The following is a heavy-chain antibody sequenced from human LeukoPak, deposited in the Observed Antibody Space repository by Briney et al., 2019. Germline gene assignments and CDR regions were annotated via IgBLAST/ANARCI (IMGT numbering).Heavy chain of an antibody. J-gene: IGHJ4*02. V-gene: IGHV1-8*01. CDR3: ARNLEMATNDY. D-gene: IGHD5-24*01. Sequence: ASVKVSCKASGYTFTSYDINWVRQATGQGLEWMGWMNPNSGNTGYAQKLQGRVTMTRNTSISTAYMELSSLRSEDTAVYYCARNLEMATNDYWGQGTLVTVSS. CDR1: GYTFTSYD. CDR2: MNPNSGNT.